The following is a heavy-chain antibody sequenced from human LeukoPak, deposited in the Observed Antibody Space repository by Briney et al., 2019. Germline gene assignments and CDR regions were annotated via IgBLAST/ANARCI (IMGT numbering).Heavy chain of an antibody. J-gene: IGHJ5*02. Sequence: GGSLRLSCAASGSTFSDYYMSWIRQAPGKGLEWISYISSGGSTIYYADSVRGQFTISRDNAKKSLYLQMNSLRAEDTAVYYCARVQKGIAAAGTGGGWFEPWGQGTLVTVS. CDR3: ARVQKGIAAAGTGGGWFEP. CDR2: ISSGGSTI. D-gene: IGHD6-13*01. V-gene: IGHV3-11*01. CDR1: GSTFSDYY.